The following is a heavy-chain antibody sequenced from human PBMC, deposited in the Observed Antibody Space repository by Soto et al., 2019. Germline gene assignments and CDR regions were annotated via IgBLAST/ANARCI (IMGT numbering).Heavy chain of an antibody. CDR3: ARDRAPGYCSSTSCRRSYFDY. J-gene: IGHJ4*02. CDR1: GDSVSSNSAA. D-gene: IGHD2-2*01. V-gene: IGHV6-1*01. CDR2: TYYRSKWYN. Sequence: SQTLSLTCAISGDSVSSNSAAWNWIRQSPSRGLEWLGRTYYRSKWYNDYAVSVKSRITINPDTSKNQFSLQLNSVTPEDTAVYYCARDRAPGYCSSTSCRRSYFDYWGQGTLVTVSS.